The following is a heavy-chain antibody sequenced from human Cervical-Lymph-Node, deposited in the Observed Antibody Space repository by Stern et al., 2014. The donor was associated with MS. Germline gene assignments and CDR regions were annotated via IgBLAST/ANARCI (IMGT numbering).Heavy chain of an antibody. J-gene: IGHJ4*02. D-gene: IGHD6-19*01. V-gene: IGHV1-69*01. CDR1: TDTFSNFD. Sequence: QVQLVQSGAEVKKPGSSMKVSCKASTDTFSNFDISWVRQAPGKGLEWLGGIIPFFGPAKYARKVQDRLRITADVFTSTVTMELSSLRSEDTAVYYGVRDQAGVAVYWGQGSLVTVSS. CDR2: IIPFFGPA. CDR3: VRDQAGVAVY.